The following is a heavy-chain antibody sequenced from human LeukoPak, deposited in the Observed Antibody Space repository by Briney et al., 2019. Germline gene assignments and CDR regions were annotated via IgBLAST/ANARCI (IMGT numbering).Heavy chain of an antibody. CDR3: TRVGYIDEGIDY. V-gene: IGHV3-7*04. Sequence: GGSLRLSCAASGFTFSLYWMTWVRQAPGKGLEWVANIKQDGSKKSYVDSVKGRFTISRDNAKNSLYLQMNSLRAEDTAIYYCTRVGYIDEGIDYWGQGTLVTVSS. J-gene: IGHJ4*02. CDR1: GFTFSLYW. D-gene: IGHD5-24*01. CDR2: IKQDGSKK.